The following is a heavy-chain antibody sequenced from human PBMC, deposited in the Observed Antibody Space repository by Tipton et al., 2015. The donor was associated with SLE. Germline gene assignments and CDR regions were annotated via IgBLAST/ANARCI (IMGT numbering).Heavy chain of an antibody. CDR1: GGSISSSSYY. J-gene: IGHJ4*02. D-gene: IGHD6-19*01. Sequence: LSCTVSGGSISSSSYYWGWIRQPPGKGLEWIGSIYYSGSTYYNPSLKSRVTFSVDTSKNQFSLNLTSVTAADTAVYYCATGITVAGFDYWGQGTLVTVSS. CDR2: IYYSGST. CDR3: ATGITVAGFDY. V-gene: IGHV4-39*07.